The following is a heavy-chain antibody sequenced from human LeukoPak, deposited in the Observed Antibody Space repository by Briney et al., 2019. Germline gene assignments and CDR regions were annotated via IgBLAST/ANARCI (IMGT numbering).Heavy chain of an antibody. J-gene: IGHJ4*02. CDR3: AREGWTFDY. V-gene: IGHV3-48*03. D-gene: IGHD6-19*01. Sequence: GGSLGLSCAASGFIFKTYEMNWVRQAPGKGLEWVSYISSSGSTIYYADSVKGRFTISRDNAKNSLYLQMNSLRAEDTAVYYCAREGWTFDYWGQGTLVTVSS. CDR1: GFIFKTYE. CDR2: ISSSGSTI.